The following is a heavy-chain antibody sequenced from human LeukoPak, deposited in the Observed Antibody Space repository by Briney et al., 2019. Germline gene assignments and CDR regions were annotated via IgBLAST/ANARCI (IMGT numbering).Heavy chain of an antibody. CDR2: INWNGGST. V-gene: IGHV3-20*04. D-gene: IGHD5-12*01. CDR3: ARGGNSGYAP. CDR1: GFTIGYYG. J-gene: IGHJ4*02. Sequence: GGLLRLYCAAAGFTIGYYGMCFGRQAARERVGLGSGINWNGGSTGYADSVKGRFTISRDNAKNSLYLQMNSLRAEDTALYYCARGGNSGYAPWGQGTLVTVSS.